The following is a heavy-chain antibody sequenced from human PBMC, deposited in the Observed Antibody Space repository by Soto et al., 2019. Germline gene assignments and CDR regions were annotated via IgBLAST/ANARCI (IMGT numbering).Heavy chain of an antibody. D-gene: IGHD2-8*01. CDR1: GASIGSYY. CDR3: ARGGRLMVDASVVTGYYLDF. V-gene: IGHV4-59*01. Sequence: SETLSLTCSVSGASIGSYYWSWIRQPPGKGLEWIAYMYESGTPKYNPSLKSRVNIRGDTSKKQVSLKLSSVTTADTAVYYCARGGRLMVDASVVTGYYLDFWGKGTTVTVSS. J-gene: IGHJ6*03. CDR2: MYESGTP.